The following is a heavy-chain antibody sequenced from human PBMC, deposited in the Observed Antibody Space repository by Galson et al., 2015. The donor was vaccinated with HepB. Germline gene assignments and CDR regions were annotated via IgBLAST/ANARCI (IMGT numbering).Heavy chain of an antibody. CDR3: ARFREGGGWLDY. V-gene: IGHV3-73*01. Sequence: LRLSCAASGFTFSGSAIHWVRQASGKGPEWVGRIRSKASDYATAYAASLEGRFTISRDDSKNTAYLHMNSLKTADTAVYYCARFREGGGWLDYWGQGILVTVSS. CDR1: GFTFSGSA. CDR2: IRSKASDYAT. J-gene: IGHJ4*02. D-gene: IGHD6-19*01.